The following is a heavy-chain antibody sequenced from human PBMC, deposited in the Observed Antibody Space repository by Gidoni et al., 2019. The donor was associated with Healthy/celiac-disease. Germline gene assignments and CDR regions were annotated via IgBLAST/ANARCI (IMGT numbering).Heavy chain of an antibody. CDR1: GFTVSSNY. J-gene: IGHJ4*02. CDR2: IYSGGST. CDR3: ASSDDILTGYLDY. V-gene: IGHV3-66*01. Sequence: EVQLVESGGGLVQPGGSLRLSCAASGFTVSSNYMSWVRQAPGKGLEWVSVIYSGGSTYYADSVKGRFTISRDNSKNTLYLQMNSLRAEDTAVYYCASSDDILTGYLDYWGQGTLVTVSS. D-gene: IGHD3-9*01.